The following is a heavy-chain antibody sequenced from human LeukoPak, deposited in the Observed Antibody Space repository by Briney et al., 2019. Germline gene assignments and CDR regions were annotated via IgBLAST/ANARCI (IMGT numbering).Heavy chain of an antibody. Sequence: ASVKVSCKASGYTFTGYYMHWVRQAPGQGLEWMGWINPNSGGTNYAQKFPGRVTMTRDTSISTAYMELSRLRSDDTAVYYCARAAVAGTFCDYWGQGTLVTVSS. CDR3: ARAAVAGTFCDY. J-gene: IGHJ4*02. CDR1: GYTFTGYY. CDR2: INPNSGGT. D-gene: IGHD6-19*01. V-gene: IGHV1-2*02.